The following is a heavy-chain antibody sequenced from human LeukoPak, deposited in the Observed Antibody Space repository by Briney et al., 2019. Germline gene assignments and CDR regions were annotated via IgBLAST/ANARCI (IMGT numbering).Heavy chain of an antibody. CDR1: GFTFSNYW. Sequence: GGSLRLSCEASGFTFSNYWMSWVRQAPGKGLEWVANIKEDGSEKYHADSVMGRFTISRDNARNSLYLQMNSLRVEDTAVYYCARDKELGSQRGSSFDYWGQGTLLTVSS. D-gene: IGHD1-7*01. J-gene: IGHJ4*02. V-gene: IGHV3-7*01. CDR2: IKEDGSEK. CDR3: ARDKELGSQRGSSFDY.